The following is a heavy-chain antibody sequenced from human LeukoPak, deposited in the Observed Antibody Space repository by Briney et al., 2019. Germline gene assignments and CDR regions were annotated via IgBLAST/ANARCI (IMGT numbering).Heavy chain of an antibody. CDR1: GGSISTGSYC. J-gene: IGHJ3*02. CDR2: IYTSGNT. V-gene: IGHV4-61*09. CDR3: AKDGADDAFDI. D-gene: IGHD4-17*01. Sequence: KPSQTLSLTCTVSGGSISTGSYCWSWIRQPAGKGLEWIGHIYTSGNTNYNPSLKSRVTISVDTSKNQFSLKLSSVTAADTAVYYCAKDGADDAFDIWGQGTMVTVSS.